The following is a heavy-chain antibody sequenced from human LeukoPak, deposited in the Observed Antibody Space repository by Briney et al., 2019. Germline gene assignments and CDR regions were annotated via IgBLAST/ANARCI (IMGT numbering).Heavy chain of an antibody. Sequence: SETLSLTCTVSGGSISSYYWSWIRQPAGKRLEWIGRIYTSESTNYNPSLKSRVTMSVDTSKNQFSLKLSSVTAADTAVYYCARASLRYYYYMDVWGKGTTVTVSS. CDR3: ARASLRYYYYMDV. CDR1: GGSISSYY. D-gene: IGHD4-17*01. V-gene: IGHV4-4*07. J-gene: IGHJ6*03. CDR2: IYTSEST.